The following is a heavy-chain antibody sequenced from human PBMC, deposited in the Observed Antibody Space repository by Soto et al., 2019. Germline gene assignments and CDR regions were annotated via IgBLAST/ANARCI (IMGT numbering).Heavy chain of an antibody. CDR2: ISKSDYT. V-gene: IGHV3-21*01. J-gene: IGHJ4*02. Sequence: GGSLRLSCAVSGFTVSNNYMSWVRQAPGKGLEGVSSISKSDYTYYSDSVKGRFAISRDNAKSSVSLQMNTLRVEDTAVYYCAREDSIIIPAVSDFWGQGTLVTVSS. CDR1: GFTVSNNY. CDR3: AREDSIIIPAVSDF. D-gene: IGHD2-2*01.